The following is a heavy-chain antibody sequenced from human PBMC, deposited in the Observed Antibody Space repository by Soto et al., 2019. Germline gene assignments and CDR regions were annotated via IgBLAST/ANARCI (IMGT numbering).Heavy chain of an antibody. V-gene: IGHV4-39*01. J-gene: IGHJ4*02. CDR3: ATLPYSSGWYRYFDY. D-gene: IGHD6-19*01. CDR1: GGSISSRSYY. Sequence: SETLSLTCTVSGGSISSRSYYWGWIRQPPGKGLEWIGSIYYSGSTYYNPSLKSRVTISVDTSKNQFSLKLSSVTAADTAAYYCATLPYSSGWYRYFDYWGQGTLVTVSS. CDR2: IYYSGST.